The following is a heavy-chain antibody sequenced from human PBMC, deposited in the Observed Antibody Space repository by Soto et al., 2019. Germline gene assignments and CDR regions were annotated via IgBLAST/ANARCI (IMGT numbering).Heavy chain of an antibody. J-gene: IGHJ4*02. CDR3: ARGRGRKWLRSELAWYYFDY. D-gene: IGHD5-12*01. CDR1: GGSIRSSSYY. V-gene: IGHV4-39*01. CDR2: IYYSGST. Sequence: SETLSLTCTVSGGSIRSSSYYWGWIRQPPGKGLEWIGGIYYSGSTYYNPSLRSRVTISVDTSKNQFSLKLSSVTAADTAVYYCARGRGRKWLRSELAWYYFDYWGQGTLVTVS.